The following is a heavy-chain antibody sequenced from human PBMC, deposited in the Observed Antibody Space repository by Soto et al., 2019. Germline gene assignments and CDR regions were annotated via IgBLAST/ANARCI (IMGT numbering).Heavy chain of an antibody. J-gene: IGHJ3*02. Sequence: EVQLLESGGGLVQPGGSLRLSCAASGFTFSSYAMSWVRQPRGEGMEWVSAISGSGGSTYYADSVKGRFTISRNNSKNTLHLRMNGLRADDTAVYYCAKALIITMVQGVIITKSFAIGGHGTMDIVSS. CDR2: ISGSGGST. CDR1: GFTFSSYA. V-gene: IGHV3-23*01. D-gene: IGHD3-10*01. CDR3: AKALIITMVQGVIITKSFAI.